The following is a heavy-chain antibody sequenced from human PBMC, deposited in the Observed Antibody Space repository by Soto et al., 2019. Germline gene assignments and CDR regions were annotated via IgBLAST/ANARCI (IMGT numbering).Heavy chain of an antibody. J-gene: IGHJ3*02. CDR2: IYSGGST. CDR1: GVSITSSSYY. CDR3: ARGNNNDDAFDI. V-gene: IGHV4-39*01. Sequence: SETLSLTCAVSGVSITSSSYYWGWIRQPPGKGLECIGTIYSGGSTFYNPSLESRVTVSVDTSKNQLSLRLTSLTAADTALYYCARGNNNDDAFDIWGHGTMVTVSS. D-gene: IGHD1-1*01.